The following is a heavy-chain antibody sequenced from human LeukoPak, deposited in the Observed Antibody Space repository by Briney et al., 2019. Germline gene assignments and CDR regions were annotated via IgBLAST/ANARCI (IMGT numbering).Heavy chain of an antibody. J-gene: IGHJ4*02. Sequence: GGSLRLSCAASGFTFSNYWMHWVRQAPGKGLEWVSSISSSSSYIYYADSVKGRFTISRDNAKNSLYLQMNSLRAEDTAVYYCAREGSGVAGHFDYWGQGTLVTVSS. CDR2: ISSSSSYI. D-gene: IGHD6-19*01. CDR1: GFTFSNYW. CDR3: AREGSGVAGHFDY. V-gene: IGHV3-21*01.